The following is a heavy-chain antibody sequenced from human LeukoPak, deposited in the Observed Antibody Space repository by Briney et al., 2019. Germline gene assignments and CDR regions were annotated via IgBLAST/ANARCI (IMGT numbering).Heavy chain of an antibody. D-gene: IGHD1-26*01. J-gene: IGHJ4*02. CDR3: ARARSGKWGFDY. CDR2: IYYSGST. V-gene: IGHV4-39*07. Sequence: ASETLSLTCTVSGGSISSSSYYWGWIRQPPGKGLEWIGSIYYSGSTYYNPSLKSRVTISVDTSKNQFSLKLSSVTAADTAVYYCARARSGKWGFDYWGQGTLVTVSS. CDR1: GGSISSSSYY.